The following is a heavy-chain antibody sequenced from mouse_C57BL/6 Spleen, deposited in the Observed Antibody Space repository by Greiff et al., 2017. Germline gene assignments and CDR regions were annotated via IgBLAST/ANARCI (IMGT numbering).Heavy chain of an antibody. CDR3: ARSYFAWFAY. Sequence: VQLQQPGAELVKPGASVKLSCKASGYTFTSYWMHWVKQRPGRGLEWIGRFDPNSGGTKYNEKFKSKATLTVDKPSSTAYMQLSSLTSEDSAVYYCARSYFAWFAYWGQGTLVTVSA. V-gene: IGHV1-72*01. CDR2: FDPNSGGT. J-gene: IGHJ3*01. CDR1: GYTFTSYW.